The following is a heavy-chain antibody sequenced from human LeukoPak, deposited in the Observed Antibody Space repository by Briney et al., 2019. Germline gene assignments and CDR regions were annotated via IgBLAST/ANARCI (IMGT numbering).Heavy chain of an antibody. CDR1: GFTFSSYW. V-gene: IGHV3-7*01. CDR3: ARDHDSWFDFDY. CDR2: IKQDGSDN. D-gene: IGHD6-13*01. Sequence: GGSLRLSCAASGFTFSSYWMSWVRQAPGKGLEWVANIKQDGSDNYYVDSVKGRFTISRDNAKNSLYLQMNSLRAEDTAVYYCARDHDSWFDFDYWGQGTLVTVSS. J-gene: IGHJ4*02.